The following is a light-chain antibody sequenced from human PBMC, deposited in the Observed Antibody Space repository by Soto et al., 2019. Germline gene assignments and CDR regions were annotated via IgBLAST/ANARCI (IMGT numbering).Light chain of an antibody. CDR1: QSVSSN. CDR2: GAS. J-gene: IGKJ3*01. CDR3: QQYNNWPRT. V-gene: IGKV3-15*01. Sequence: EIVMTQSPATLSVYPGERATLSCRASQSVSSNLAWYQQKPGQAPRLLIYGASTRATGIPARFSGRGSGTECTLTISSLQSEDFAVYYCQQYNNWPRTFGPGTKVDIK.